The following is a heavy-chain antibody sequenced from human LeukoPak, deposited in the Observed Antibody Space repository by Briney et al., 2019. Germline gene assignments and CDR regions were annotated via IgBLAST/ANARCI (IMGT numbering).Heavy chain of an antibody. Sequence: SVKVSCKASGGTFSSYAISWVRQAPGQGLEWMGGIIPIFGTANYAQKFQGRVTITADESTSTAYMELSSLRSEDTAVYYCARDPSSQLSWSPLYGMDVWGQGTTVTASS. V-gene: IGHV1-69*13. J-gene: IGHJ6*02. CDR3: ARDPSSQLSWSPLYGMDV. CDR1: GGTFSSYA. CDR2: IIPIFGTA. D-gene: IGHD5-18*01.